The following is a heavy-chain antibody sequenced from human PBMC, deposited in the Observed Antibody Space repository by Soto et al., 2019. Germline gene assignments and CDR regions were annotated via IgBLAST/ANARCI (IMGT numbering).Heavy chain of an antibody. CDR1: GFTFSTYA. CDR2: ISYDGSNK. V-gene: IGHV3-30*04. J-gene: IGHJ4*02. D-gene: IGHD3-3*01. Sequence: QAQLVESGGGVVQPGRSLRLSCAASGFTFSTYAMHWVRQAPGKGLEWVAVISYDGSNKNYAASVKGRFTVSRDNSKNTMFLQMNRFRAEDTAVYYCARWHDLSLPPHCDDWGQGTLGTVS. CDR3: ARWHDLSLPPHCDD.